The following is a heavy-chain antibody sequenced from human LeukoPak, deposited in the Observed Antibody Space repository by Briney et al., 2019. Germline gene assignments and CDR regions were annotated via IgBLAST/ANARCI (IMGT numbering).Heavy chain of an antibody. V-gene: IGHV4-4*07. D-gene: IGHD6-6*01. Sequence: SESLSLACTVSAGSISSYYWSWIRQPAGKGLEWIGRIYSSGTTNYNPSLKSRITMSVDTSKNQFFLKLSSVTAADTAVYYWARGRPDYDAFDIWGQGTMVTVSS. CDR2: IYSSGTT. CDR1: AGSISSYY. J-gene: IGHJ3*02. CDR3: ARGRPDYDAFDI.